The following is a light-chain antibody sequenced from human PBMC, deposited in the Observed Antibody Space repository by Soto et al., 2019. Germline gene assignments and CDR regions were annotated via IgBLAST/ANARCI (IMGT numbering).Light chain of an antibody. Sequence: QSALTQPRSVSGSPGQSVTISCTGTSSDVGGYNYVSWYQQHPGKVPKLMIYDVTKRPSGVPDRFSGSKSGNTASLTISGLRTEDEADYYCCSYAGSSTLVFGGGTKLTVL. J-gene: IGLJ2*01. CDR2: DVT. CDR1: SSDVGGYNY. V-gene: IGLV2-11*01. CDR3: CSYAGSSTLV.